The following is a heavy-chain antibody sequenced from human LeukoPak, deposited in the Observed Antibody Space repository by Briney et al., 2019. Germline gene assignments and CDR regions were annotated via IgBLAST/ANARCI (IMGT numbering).Heavy chain of an antibody. CDR3: AIRYSGSYNDY. Sequence: PGGSLRLSCAASGFTFSGSAMHWVRQASGKGLEWVGRIRNKANSYATAYSASVKGRFTISRDDSKNTAYLQMNSLKTEDTAVYYCAIRYSGSYNDYWGQGTLVTVSS. J-gene: IGHJ4*02. D-gene: IGHD1-26*01. CDR2: IRNKANSYAT. V-gene: IGHV3-73*01. CDR1: GFTFSGSA.